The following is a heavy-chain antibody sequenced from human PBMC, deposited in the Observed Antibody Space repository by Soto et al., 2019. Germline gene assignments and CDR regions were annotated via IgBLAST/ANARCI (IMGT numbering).Heavy chain of an antibody. Sequence: LKISCKGSGYSFTSYWIGWVSQMPGKGLEWMGIIYPGDSDTRYSPSFQGQVTISADKSISTAYLQWSSLKASDTAMYYCARPKYYYGSGPNWFDPWGQGTLVTVSS. CDR3: ARPKYYYGSGPNWFDP. D-gene: IGHD3-10*01. CDR1: GYSFTSYW. V-gene: IGHV5-51*01. J-gene: IGHJ5*02. CDR2: IYPGDSDT.